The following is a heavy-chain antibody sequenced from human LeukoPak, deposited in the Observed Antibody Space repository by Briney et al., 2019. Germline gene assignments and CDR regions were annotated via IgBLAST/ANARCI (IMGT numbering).Heavy chain of an antibody. CDR3: AKYFSMVRGVFDN. D-gene: IGHD3-10*01. Sequence: GGSLRLSCAASGLTVSSNYMSWVRQAPGKGLEWVSVIYGGGNTYYADSVKGRFTISRDNSKNTLYLQMNSLSAEDTAIYYCAKYFSMVRGVFDNWGQGTLVTVSS. CDR2: IYGGGNT. CDR1: GLTVSSNY. J-gene: IGHJ4*02. V-gene: IGHV3-53*01.